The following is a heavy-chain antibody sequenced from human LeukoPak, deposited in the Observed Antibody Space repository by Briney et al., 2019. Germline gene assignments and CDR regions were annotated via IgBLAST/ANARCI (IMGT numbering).Heavy chain of an antibody. V-gene: IGHV3-23*01. J-gene: IGHJ4*02. CDR3: AKRSDSSGSYYFDY. CDR1: GFMFSSFS. Sequence: GGSLRLSCAASGFMFSSFSMSWVRHVPGKGLEWVSTISPGGSTYYADSVKGRFTISRDNSKSTLFLQMNSLRAEDTAIYYCAKRSDSSGSYYFDYWGPGTLVTVSS. D-gene: IGHD3-22*01. CDR2: ISPGGST.